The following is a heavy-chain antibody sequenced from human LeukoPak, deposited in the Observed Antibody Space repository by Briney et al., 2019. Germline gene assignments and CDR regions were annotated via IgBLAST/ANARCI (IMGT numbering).Heavy chain of an antibody. CDR2: ISYDGSNK. D-gene: IGHD6-19*01. CDR3: AREGKQWLVPLYYGMDV. Sequence: GGSLRLSCAASGFTFSSYAMHWVRQAPGKGLEWVAVISYDGSNKYYADSVKGRFTISRDNSENTLYLQMNSLRAEDTAVYYCAREGKQWLVPLYYGMDVWGQGTTVTVSS. V-gene: IGHV3-30-3*01. CDR1: GFTFSSYA. J-gene: IGHJ6*02.